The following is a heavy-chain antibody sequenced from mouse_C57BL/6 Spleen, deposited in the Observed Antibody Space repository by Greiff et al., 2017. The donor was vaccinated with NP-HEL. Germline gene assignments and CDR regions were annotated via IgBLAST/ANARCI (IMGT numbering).Heavy chain of an antibody. CDR3: ARSPRTAQADYYAMDY. Sequence: QVQLQQPGAELVKPGASVKLSCKASGYTFTSYWMQWVKQRPGQGLEWIGEIDPSDSYTNYNQKFKGKATLTVDTSSSTAYMQLSSLTSEDSAVYYCARSPRTAQADYYAMDYWGQGTSVTVSS. CDR1: GYTFTSYW. V-gene: IGHV1-50*01. D-gene: IGHD3-2*02. CDR2: IDPSDSYT. J-gene: IGHJ4*01.